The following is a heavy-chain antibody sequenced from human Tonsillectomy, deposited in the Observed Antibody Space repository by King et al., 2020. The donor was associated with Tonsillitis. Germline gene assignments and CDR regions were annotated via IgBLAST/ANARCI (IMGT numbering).Heavy chain of an antibody. Sequence: VQLVESGGGLGQPGGSLRLSCAASGFTFCSYAMSSVRPAPGEGLEWGSGISNSGGNTYYADSVKGRFTISKDNSKNTLYLQMNSLRAGDTAAYYCAKDGHSSGWYYFDYWGQGTLVTVSS. J-gene: IGHJ4*02. CDR2: ISNSGGNT. CDR1: GFTFCSYA. CDR3: AKDGHSSGWYYFDY. V-gene: IGHV3-23*04. D-gene: IGHD6-19*01.